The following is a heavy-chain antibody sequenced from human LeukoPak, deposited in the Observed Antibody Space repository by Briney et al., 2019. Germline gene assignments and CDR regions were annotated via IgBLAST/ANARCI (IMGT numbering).Heavy chain of an antibody. CDR1: GYTFTSYY. CDR2: TNPSGGST. J-gene: IGHJ4*02. V-gene: IGHV1-46*01. Sequence: ASVKVSCKASGYTFTSYYMHWVRQAPGQGLEWMGITNPSGGSTNYAQKFQGRVTMTRDTSINTVYMELRRLRSDDTAVYHCARDNTILRSFDYWGQGTLVTVSS. D-gene: IGHD3-10*01. CDR3: ARDNTILRSFDY.